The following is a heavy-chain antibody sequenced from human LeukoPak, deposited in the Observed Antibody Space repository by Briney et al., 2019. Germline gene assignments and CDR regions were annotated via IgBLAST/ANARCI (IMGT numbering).Heavy chain of an antibody. D-gene: IGHD4-17*01. V-gene: IGHV3-21*01. CDR1: RFTFSSYS. J-gene: IGHJ4*02. CDR2: ISSSSSYI. CDR3: ARDLNSRYGDYVEGDY. Sequence: GGSLRLSCAASRFTFSSYSMNWVRQAPGKGLEWVSSISSSSSYIYYADSVKGRFTISRDNAKNSLYLQMNSLRAEDTAVYYCARDLNSRYGDYVEGDYWGQGTLVTVSS.